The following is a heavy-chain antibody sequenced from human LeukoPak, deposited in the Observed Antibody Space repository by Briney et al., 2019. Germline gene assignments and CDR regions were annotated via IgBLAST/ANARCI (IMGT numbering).Heavy chain of an antibody. CDR2: IFPGDSDT. V-gene: IGHV5-51*01. CDR1: GYSFTSYW. CDR3: ARLGGIVVVPAASRFDY. Sequence: GESLKISCKGSGYSFTSYWIGWVRQMPGKGLEWMGIIFPGDSDTRYSPSFQGQVTISADKSISTAYLQWSSLKASDTAMYYCARLGGIVVVPAASRFDYWGQGTLVTVSS. D-gene: IGHD2-2*01. J-gene: IGHJ4*02.